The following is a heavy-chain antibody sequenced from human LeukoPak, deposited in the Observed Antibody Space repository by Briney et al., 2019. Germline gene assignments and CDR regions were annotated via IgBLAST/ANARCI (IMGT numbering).Heavy chain of an antibody. Sequence: PGGSLRLSCAASGFTFSSYEMNWVRQAPGKGLEWVSAISGSGGSTYYADSVKGRFTISRDNSKNTLYLQMNSLRAEDTAVYYCARIGPGSWDYWGQGTLVTVSS. CDR2: ISGSGGST. CDR3: ARIGPGSWDY. J-gene: IGHJ4*02. CDR1: GFTFSSYE. V-gene: IGHV3-23*01. D-gene: IGHD6-6*01.